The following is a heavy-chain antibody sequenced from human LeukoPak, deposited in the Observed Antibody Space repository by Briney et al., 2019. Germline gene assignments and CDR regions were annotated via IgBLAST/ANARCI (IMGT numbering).Heavy chain of an antibody. D-gene: IGHD4-11*01. CDR3: AKDQVTTVQH. CDR1: GFTFSSYG. V-gene: IGHV3-30*02. Sequence: GGSLRLSCAASGFTFSSYGMHWVRQAPGKGLEWVAFIRYDGSNKYYADSMKGRFTIPRDNSKNTLYLQVNSLRAEDTAVYYCAKDQVTTVQHWGQGTLVTVSS. J-gene: IGHJ1*01. CDR2: IRYDGSNK.